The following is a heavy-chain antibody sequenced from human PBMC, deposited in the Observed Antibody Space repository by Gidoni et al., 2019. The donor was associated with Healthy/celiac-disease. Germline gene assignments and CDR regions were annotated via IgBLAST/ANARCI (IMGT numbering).Heavy chain of an antibody. CDR1: GGTFSSHT. V-gene: IGHV1-69*08. Sequence: QVQLVQSGAEVKKPGSSVKVSCKASGGTFSSHTISWVRQAPGQGLEWMGRIIPILGIANYAQKFQGRVTITADKSTSTAYMELSSLRSEDTAVYYCARDAGVGCSGGSCYSGDWGQGTLVTVSS. D-gene: IGHD2-15*01. CDR2: IIPILGIA. J-gene: IGHJ4*02. CDR3: ARDAGVGCSGGSCYSGD.